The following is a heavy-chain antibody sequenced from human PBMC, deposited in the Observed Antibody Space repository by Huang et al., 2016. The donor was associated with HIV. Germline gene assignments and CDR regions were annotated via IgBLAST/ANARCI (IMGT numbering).Heavy chain of an antibody. CDR3: ARGRGSSWSLFDT. CDR2: INQSGRT. J-gene: IGHJ4*02. CDR1: GESLSDFF. V-gene: IGHV4-34*02. D-gene: IGHD6-13*01. Sequence: QVQLEQWGARLLKPSETLSLTCAVYGESLSDFFWSWIRQPPGKGLEWIGEINQSGRTNYNLSLKSRVTIAVDTSKKQFSLKLKSVTAADTSMYYCARGRGSSWSLFDTWGQGSLVTVFS.